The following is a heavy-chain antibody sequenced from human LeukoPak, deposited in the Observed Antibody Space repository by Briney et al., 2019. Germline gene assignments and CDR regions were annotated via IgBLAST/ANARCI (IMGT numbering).Heavy chain of an antibody. CDR3: ARGGIITSYAFEI. J-gene: IGHJ3*02. Sequence: SETLSLTCTVSGGSISSYYWSWFRQSPGTGLEWIGSIYHTGGTNYNPSLKSRVTMSVDTSKNQFSLKLSSVTAADTAVYYCARGGIITSYAFEIWGQGAMVTVSS. D-gene: IGHD1-26*01. V-gene: IGHV4-59*12. CDR2: IYHTGGT. CDR1: GGSISSYY.